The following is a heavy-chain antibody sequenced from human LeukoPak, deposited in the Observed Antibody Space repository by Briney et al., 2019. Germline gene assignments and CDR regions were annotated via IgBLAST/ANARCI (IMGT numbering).Heavy chain of an antibody. CDR2: INSDGSTT. CDR1: GFTFSSYW. CDR3: ASDYYYYYGMDV. V-gene: IGHV3-74*01. J-gene: IGHJ6*02. Sequence: PGGSLRRSCAASGFTFSSYWMHWVRQAPGKGLVWVSRINSDGSTTNYADSVKGRFTISRDNAKNTLYLQMNSLRAEDTAVYYCASDYYYYYGMDVWGQGTTVTVSS.